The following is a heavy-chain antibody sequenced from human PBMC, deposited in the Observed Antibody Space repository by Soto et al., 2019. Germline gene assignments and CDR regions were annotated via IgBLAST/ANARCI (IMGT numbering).Heavy chain of an antibody. CDR3: ARSSTTVPHPFDY. J-gene: IGHJ4*02. CDR2: IYYSGSA. CDR1: GDSISSGFHY. V-gene: IGHV4-31*03. Sequence: QVQLQESGPRLVKPSQTMSLTCTDYGDSISSGFHYWSWIRQHPEKGLEWLGYIYYSGSAYYNPSLKSRVTISVDTSKNQFSLRLNSVTAVDTAIYYCARSSTTVPHPFDYWGQGTLVTVSS. D-gene: IGHD4-17*01.